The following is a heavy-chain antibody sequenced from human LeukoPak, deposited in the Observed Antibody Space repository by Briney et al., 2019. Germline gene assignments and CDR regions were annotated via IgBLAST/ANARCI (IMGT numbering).Heavy chain of an antibody. D-gene: IGHD3-3*01. V-gene: IGHV4-39*01. CDR2: IYYSGST. Sequence: PSETLSLTCTVSGGSISSSSYYWGWIRQPPGKGLEWIGSIYYSGSTYYNPSLKSRVTTSVDTSKNQFSLKLSSVTAADTTVYYCARHHYDFWSGRGPGSIDYWGQGTLVTVSS. CDR3: ARHHYDFWSGRGPGSIDY. J-gene: IGHJ4*02. CDR1: GGSISSSSYY.